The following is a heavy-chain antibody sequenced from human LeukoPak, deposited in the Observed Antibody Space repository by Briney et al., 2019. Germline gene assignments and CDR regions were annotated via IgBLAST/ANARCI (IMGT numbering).Heavy chain of an antibody. D-gene: IGHD2-21*02. CDR2: VTGGGGTT. CDR1: GFTFRSYA. V-gene: IGHV3-23*01. J-gene: IGHJ4*02. Sequence: GGSLRLSCAASGFTFRSYAMSWVRQAPGKGLEWVSTVTGGGGTTYYADSVKGRFTISRDNSKNTLYLQMNSLRAEDTAVYYCARDDLLFVDYWGQGTLVTVSS. CDR3: ARDDLLFVDY.